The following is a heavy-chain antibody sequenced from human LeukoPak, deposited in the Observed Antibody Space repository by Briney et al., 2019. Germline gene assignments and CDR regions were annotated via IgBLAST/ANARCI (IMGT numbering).Heavy chain of an antibody. V-gene: IGHV1-46*02. CDR2: INPSGGST. CDR1: GYTFNSYY. J-gene: IGHJ4*02. D-gene: IGHD2-15*01. Sequence: ASVKLSCKASGYTFNSYYMHWVRQAPGQGLEWMGIINPSGGSTSYAQKFQGRVTMTRDTSTSTVYMELSSLRSEDTAVYYCARDEDLGYCINWGQGTLVTVSS. CDR3: ARDEDLGYCIN.